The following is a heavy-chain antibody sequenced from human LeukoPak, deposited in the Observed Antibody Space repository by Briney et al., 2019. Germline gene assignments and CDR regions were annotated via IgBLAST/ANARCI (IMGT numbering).Heavy chain of an antibody. V-gene: IGHV3-48*03. CDR3: ALLAVASDFDY. CDR2: IGSSGTTI. Sequence: GSLRLSCAVSGFPFSIYETNCGCQGPGKGLGWVSNIGSSGTTIYYADAVKGRFSISRDNAKSSLYLQMNSLRVEDTAVYYCALLAVASDFDYWGQGALVTVSS. CDR1: GFPFSIYE. D-gene: IGHD6-19*01. J-gene: IGHJ4*02.